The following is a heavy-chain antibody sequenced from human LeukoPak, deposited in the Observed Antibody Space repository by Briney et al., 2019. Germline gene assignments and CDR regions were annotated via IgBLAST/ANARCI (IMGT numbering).Heavy chain of an antibody. Sequence: ASETLSLTCTVSGGSISSYYWSCIRQPPGKGLEWIGYIYYSGSTNYNPSLKSRVTISVDTSKNQFSLKLSSVTAADTAVYYCARAGRVGYSYGAPFDYWGQGTLVTVSS. CDR3: ARAGRVGYSYGAPFDY. D-gene: IGHD5-18*01. CDR2: IYYSGST. V-gene: IGHV4-59*01. CDR1: GGSISSYY. J-gene: IGHJ4*02.